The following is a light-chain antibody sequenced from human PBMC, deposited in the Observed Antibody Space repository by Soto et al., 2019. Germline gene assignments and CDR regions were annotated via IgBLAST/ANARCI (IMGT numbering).Light chain of an antibody. Sequence: EIALTQSPGTLSLSPGERATLSCRASQSVTANYLAWYQQRPGQAPRLLIYAASIGATGVPDRFSGSGSVTDFAITISRLEPEDFAVYYCLQYGAPLWTFGQGTTVEIK. V-gene: IGKV3-20*01. CDR2: AAS. CDR3: LQYGAPLWT. CDR1: QSVTANY. J-gene: IGKJ1*01.